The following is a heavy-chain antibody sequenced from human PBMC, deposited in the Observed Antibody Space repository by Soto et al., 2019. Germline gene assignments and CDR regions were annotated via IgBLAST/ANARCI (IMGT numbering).Heavy chain of an antibody. CDR3: VKPGIAHYYGMDV. V-gene: IGHV3-23*01. CDR1: GFTFSSYA. D-gene: IGHD6-13*01. J-gene: IGHJ6*02. CDR2: ISGSDGST. Sequence: GGSLRLSCAASGFTFSSYAMSWVRQAPGKGLEWVSSISGSDGSTHYADSVKGRFTISRDNSKNTLYLQMNSLRAEDTAVYYFVKPGIAHYYGMDVWGQGTTVPVSS.